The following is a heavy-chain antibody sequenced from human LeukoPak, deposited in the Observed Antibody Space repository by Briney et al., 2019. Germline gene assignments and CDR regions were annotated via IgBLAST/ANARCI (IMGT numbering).Heavy chain of an antibody. J-gene: IGHJ6*02. Sequence: ASVKVSCKASGFTFTSSAMQWVRQARGQRLEWIGWIVVGSGNTNYAQKFQERVTITRDMSTSTAYMELSSLRSEDTAVYYCARSMRLGGGAIFFTYGMDVWGQGTTVTVSS. D-gene: IGHD3-9*01. CDR1: GFTFTSSA. V-gene: IGHV1-58*02. CDR2: IVVGSGNT. CDR3: ARSMRLGGGAIFFTYGMDV.